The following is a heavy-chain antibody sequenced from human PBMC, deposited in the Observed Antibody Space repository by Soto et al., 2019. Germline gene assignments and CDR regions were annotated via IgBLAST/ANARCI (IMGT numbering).Heavy chain of an antibody. CDR2: IKSKTDGGTT. CDR1: GFTFSNAW. V-gene: IGHV3-15*07. Sequence: PGGSLRLSCAASGFTFSNAWMNWVRQAPGKGLEWVGRIKSKTDGGTTDYAAPVKGRFTISRDDSKNTLYLQMNSLRAEDTAVYYCARVRGYDFWSGSPYYFDYWGQGTLVTVSS. D-gene: IGHD3-3*01. CDR3: ARVRGYDFWSGSPYYFDY. J-gene: IGHJ4*02.